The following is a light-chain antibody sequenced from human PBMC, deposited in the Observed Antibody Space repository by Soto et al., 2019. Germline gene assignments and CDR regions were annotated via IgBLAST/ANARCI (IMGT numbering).Light chain of an antibody. Sequence: AIQMTQSPSSLSASVGDRVTITCRASQGIRNDLGWYQQKPGKAPKLLIYAASSLQSGVPSRFSGSGSGTEFTLTRSSLHPEDFETYFCLQDYKFPRTFGQGTKVEI. V-gene: IGKV1-6*01. J-gene: IGKJ1*01. CDR1: QGIRND. CDR3: LQDYKFPRT. CDR2: AAS.